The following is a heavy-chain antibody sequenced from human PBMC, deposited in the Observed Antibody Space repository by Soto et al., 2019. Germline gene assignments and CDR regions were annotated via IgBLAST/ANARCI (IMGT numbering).Heavy chain of an antibody. Sequence: PGESLKISCKGSGYSFTSYWIGWVRQRPGKGLEWMGIIYPGESDTRYSPSFQGQVTISADKSISTAYLQWSSLKASDTAMYYCARHQQDSSSFNWFDPWGQGTLVTVSS. J-gene: IGHJ5*02. CDR3: ARHQQDSSSFNWFDP. CDR1: GYSFTSYW. D-gene: IGHD6-13*01. CDR2: IYPGESDT. V-gene: IGHV5-51*01.